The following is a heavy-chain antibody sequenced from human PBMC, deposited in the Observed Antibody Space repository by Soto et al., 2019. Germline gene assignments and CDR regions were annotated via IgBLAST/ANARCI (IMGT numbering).Heavy chain of an antibody. V-gene: IGHV5-51*01. Sequence: PGESLKISCKGSGYSFTSYWIGWVRQMPGKGLEWMGIIYPGDSDTRYSPSFQGQVTISADKSISTAYLQWSSLKASDTAMYYCATTPVIAHYYYYGMDVWGQGTTVTVSS. CDR3: ATTPVIAHYYYYGMDV. CDR1: GYSFTSYW. CDR2: IYPGDSDT. J-gene: IGHJ6*02. D-gene: IGHD3-22*01.